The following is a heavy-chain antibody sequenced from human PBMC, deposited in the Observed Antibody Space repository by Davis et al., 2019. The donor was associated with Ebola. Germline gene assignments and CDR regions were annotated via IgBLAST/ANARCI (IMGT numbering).Heavy chain of an antibody. CDR1: GYTFTSYA. CDR2: INAGNGNT. V-gene: IGHV1-3*01. J-gene: IGHJ3*02. D-gene: IGHD2-15*01. Sequence: ASVKVSCKASGYTFTSYAMHWVRQAPGQRLEWMGWINAGNGNTKYSQKFQGRVTITRDTSASTAYMELSSLRSEDTAVYYCARGSHGRLDAFDIWGQGTMVTVSS. CDR3: ARGSHGRLDAFDI.